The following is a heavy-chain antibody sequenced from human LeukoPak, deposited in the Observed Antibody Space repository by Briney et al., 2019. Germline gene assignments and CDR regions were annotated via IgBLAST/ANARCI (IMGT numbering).Heavy chain of an antibody. CDR3: ARDYTGGWNDY. J-gene: IGHJ4*02. CDR1: GFNFRKHW. V-gene: IGHV3-7*01. CDR2: IQGDGKEM. Sequence: GGSLRLSCAASGFNFRKHWMSWVRQSIGKGLECVAKIQGDGKEMHYVDSVKGRFTISRDNARNSLYLQMNNLRVEDTAIYYCARDYTGGWNDYWGQGTLVTVSS. D-gene: IGHD7-27*01.